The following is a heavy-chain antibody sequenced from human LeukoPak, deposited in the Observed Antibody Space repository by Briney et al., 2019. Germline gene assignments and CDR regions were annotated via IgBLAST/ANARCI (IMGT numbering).Heavy chain of an antibody. Sequence: PGGSLTLSCTASGFTFSSYPMHWLRQTPGKGLEWVAILSSYCVNKRHADSVQGGCTISRDNFKNSLYLQMNSLTAEETAIYYCARDPGTIFDVLNYHFDYWGQGTLVTVSS. V-gene: IGHV3-30-3*01. CDR3: ARDPGTIFDVLNYHFDY. CDR1: GFTFSSYP. J-gene: IGHJ4*02. CDR2: LSSYCVNK. D-gene: IGHD3-3*01.